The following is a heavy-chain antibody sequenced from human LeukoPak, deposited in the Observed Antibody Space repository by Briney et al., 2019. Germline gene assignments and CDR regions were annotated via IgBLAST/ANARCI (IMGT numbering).Heavy chain of an antibody. J-gene: IGHJ4*02. CDR3: ARDRPKKIAVAGKVYFDY. Sequence: PGGSLRLSCAASGFTFSSYSMNWVRQAPGKGLEWVSSISSSSSYIYYADSVKGRFTISRDNAKNSLYLQMNSLRAEDTAVYYCARDRPKKIAVAGKVYFDYWGQGTLVTVSS. CDR2: ISSSSSYI. V-gene: IGHV3-21*01. D-gene: IGHD6-19*01. CDR1: GFTFSSYS.